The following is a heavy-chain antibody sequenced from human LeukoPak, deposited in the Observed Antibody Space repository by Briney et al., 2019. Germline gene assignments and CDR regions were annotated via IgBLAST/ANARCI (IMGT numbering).Heavy chain of an antibody. V-gene: IGHV3-7*01. D-gene: IGHD2-2*01. Sequence: PGGSLRLSCAASGFTFSSYWMSWLRQAPGKGLEWVANIKQDGSEKYYVDSVKGRFTISRDNAKNSLYLQMNSLRAEDTAVYYCAREYQLPRLYYYYYYIDVWGKGTTVTVSS. CDR1: GFTFSSYW. CDR2: IKQDGSEK. J-gene: IGHJ6*03. CDR3: AREYQLPRLYYYYYYIDV.